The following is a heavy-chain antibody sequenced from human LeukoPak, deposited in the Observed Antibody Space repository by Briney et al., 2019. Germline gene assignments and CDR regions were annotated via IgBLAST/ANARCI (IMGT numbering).Heavy chain of an antibody. CDR3: AKPPVTSCSGAYCYPFDY. V-gene: IGHV3-7*03. D-gene: IGHD2-15*01. CDR2: IKQDGSET. Sequence: PGGSLRLSCAASGFTFSNYPMHWVPQAPGKGLEWVAHIKQDGSETYYVHSVKGRFTISRDTAKHSLHLQMNSLRAEDAAVYYCAKPPVTSCSGAYCYPFDYWGQGTLVTVSS. CDR1: GFTFSNYP. J-gene: IGHJ4*02.